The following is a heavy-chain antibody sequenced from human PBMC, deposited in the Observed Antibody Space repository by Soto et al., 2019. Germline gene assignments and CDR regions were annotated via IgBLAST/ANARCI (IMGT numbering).Heavy chain of an antibody. CDR1: GGSISSSSYY. Sequence: ETLSLTCPFYGGSISSSSYYWGWIRQPPGKGLEWIGSIYYSGSTYYNPSLKSRVTISVDTSKNQFSLKLSSVTAADTAVYYRARSNTVAQALWFDPWGQGTLVTVSS. D-gene: IGHD6-19*01. J-gene: IGHJ5*02. CDR3: ARSNTVAQALWFDP. CDR2: IYYSGST. V-gene: IGHV4-39*01.